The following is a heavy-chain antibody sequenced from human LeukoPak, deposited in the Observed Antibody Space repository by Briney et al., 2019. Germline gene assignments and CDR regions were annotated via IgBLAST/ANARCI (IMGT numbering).Heavy chain of an antibody. D-gene: IGHD3-10*01. CDR2: AYYSGST. V-gene: IGHV4-39*01. CDR1: GGSISSSSYY. CDR3: ARIDSYYYSSGGQGGDV. Sequence: PSETLYLTCTVSGGSISSSSYYWSWIRQPPGKGLEWIGSAYYSGSTYYNPSLKSRVTISVDTSRNQFSLKLSSVTAADTAVYYCARIDSYYYSSGGQGGDVWRQGTTVTVS. J-gene: IGHJ6*02.